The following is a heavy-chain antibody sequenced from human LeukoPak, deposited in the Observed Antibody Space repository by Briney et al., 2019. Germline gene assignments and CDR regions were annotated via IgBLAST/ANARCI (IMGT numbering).Heavy chain of an antibody. CDR3: AETRDYGHYSFDY. CDR2: ISWDGSST. J-gene: IGHJ4*02. D-gene: IGHD4-17*01. V-gene: IGHV3-43*02. CDR1: GFTFDYYA. Sequence: GGALRLSCAASGFTFDYYAMHWVRQAPGKGLEWVSLISWDGSSTYYADSVKGRFTISRDNNKNSLYLQMNSLRTADTALYYCAETRDYGHYSFDYWGQGTLVTVSS.